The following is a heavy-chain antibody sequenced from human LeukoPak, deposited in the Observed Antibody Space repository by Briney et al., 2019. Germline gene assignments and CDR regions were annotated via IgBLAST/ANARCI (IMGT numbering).Heavy chain of an antibody. CDR2: INPNTVGT. J-gene: IGHJ4*02. V-gene: IGHV1-2*02. Sequence: ASLKVSCKASGYTFTGYYIHWVRQAPGQGLEWMGWINPNTVGTNYAQKFQARIYMTRDTSISTAYMELSGLKPDDTAVYYCARGIVYYRLDFWGQGTLVTVSS. CDR1: GYTFTGYY. D-gene: IGHD3-10*01. CDR3: ARGIVYYRLDF.